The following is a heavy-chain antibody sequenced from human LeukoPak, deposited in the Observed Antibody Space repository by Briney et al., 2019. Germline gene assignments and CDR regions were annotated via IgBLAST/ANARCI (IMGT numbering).Heavy chain of an antibody. D-gene: IGHD1-26*01. CDR3: TTDGVGIEGATFDY. J-gene: IGHJ4*02. CDR2: ISTSSSYI. CDR1: GFTFSSYS. Sequence: GGSLRLSCAAYGFTFSSYSMNWVRQAPGKGLEWVSFISTSSSYIYYADSVKGRFTISRDDSKNTLYLQMNSLKTEDTAVYYCTTDGVGIEGATFDYWGQGTLVTVSS. V-gene: IGHV3-21*03.